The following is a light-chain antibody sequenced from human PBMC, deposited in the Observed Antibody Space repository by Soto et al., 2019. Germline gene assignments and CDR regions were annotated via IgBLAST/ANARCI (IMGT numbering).Light chain of an antibody. CDR2: EVS. CDR3: SSYTSSSTPYV. J-gene: IGLJ1*01. Sequence: QSVLTQPASVSGSPGQSITISCTGTSSDVGGYNYVSWYRQHPGKAPKLMIYEVSNRPSGVSNRFSGSKPGNTASLTISGLQAEDEADYYCSSYTSSSTPYVFGTGTKVTVL. CDR1: SSDVGGYNY. V-gene: IGLV2-14*01.